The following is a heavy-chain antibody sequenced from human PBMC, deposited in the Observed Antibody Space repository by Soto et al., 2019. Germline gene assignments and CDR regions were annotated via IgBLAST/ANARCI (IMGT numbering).Heavy chain of an antibody. V-gene: IGHV5-10-1*01. J-gene: IGHJ6*02. Sequence: GESLKSSCKGSGYSFTSYWISWVRQMPGKGLEWMGRVDPSDSYTNYSPSFQGHVTISADKSISTAYLQWSSLKASDTAMYYCARPVGGAGSYYYYYGMDVWGQGTTVTVSS. CDR1: GYSFTSYW. CDR2: VDPSDSYT. D-gene: IGHD6-19*01. CDR3: ARPVGGAGSYYYYYGMDV.